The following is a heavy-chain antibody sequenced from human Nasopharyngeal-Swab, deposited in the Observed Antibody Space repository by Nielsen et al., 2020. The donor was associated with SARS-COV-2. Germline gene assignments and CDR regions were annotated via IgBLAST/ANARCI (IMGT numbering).Heavy chain of an antibody. D-gene: IGHD5-12*01. CDR2: IYPGDSDT. Sequence: GESLKISCKGSGYSFTTNWIGWVRQMPGKGLEWMGIIYPGDSDTTYSPSFQGQVTISVDKSISTAYLQWTSLKASDTAMYYCVRPEGVATSFKYYFQYGMDVWGQGTMVTVPS. J-gene: IGHJ6*02. CDR3: VRPEGVATSFKYYFQYGMDV. V-gene: IGHV5-51*01. CDR1: GYSFTTNW.